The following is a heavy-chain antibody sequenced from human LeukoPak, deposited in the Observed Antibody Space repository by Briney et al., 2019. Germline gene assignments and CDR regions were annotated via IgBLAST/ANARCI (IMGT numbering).Heavy chain of an antibody. V-gene: IGHV3-7*01. CDR3: ARVSGYSSGWYSDWFDP. CDR1: GFTFSSYW. Sequence: GGSLRLSCAASGFTFSSYWMSWVRQAPGKGLEWVANIKQEGSEKYYVDSVKGRFTISRDNAKNSLYLQMNSLRAEDTAVYYCARVSGYSSGWYSDWFDPWGQGTLVTVSS. J-gene: IGHJ5*02. D-gene: IGHD6-19*01. CDR2: IKQEGSEK.